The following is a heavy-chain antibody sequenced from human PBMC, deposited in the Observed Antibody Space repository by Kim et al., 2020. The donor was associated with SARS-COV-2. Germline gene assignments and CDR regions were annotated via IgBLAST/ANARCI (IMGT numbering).Heavy chain of an antibody. D-gene: IGHD3-10*01. V-gene: IGHV3-73*01. CDR3: TRDGAEWFGERNWFDP. Sequence: SVKGRFTITRDDSKTTAYLQMNSLKTEDTAVYYCTRDGAEWFGERNWFDPWGQGTLVTVSS. J-gene: IGHJ5*02.